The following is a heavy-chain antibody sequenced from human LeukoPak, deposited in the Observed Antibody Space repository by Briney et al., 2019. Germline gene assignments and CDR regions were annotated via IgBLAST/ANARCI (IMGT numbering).Heavy chain of an antibody. CDR2: IYYSGST. D-gene: IGHD6-13*01. J-gene: IGHJ4*02. CDR3: ARLRIAAAGRPF. Sequence: SETLSLTCTVSGGSISSSSYYWGWIRQPPGKGLEWIGSIYYSGSTYYNPSLKSRVTISVDTSKNQFSLKLSPVTAADTAVYYCARLRIAAAGRPFWGQGTLVTVSS. V-gene: IGHV4-39*01. CDR1: GGSISSSSYY.